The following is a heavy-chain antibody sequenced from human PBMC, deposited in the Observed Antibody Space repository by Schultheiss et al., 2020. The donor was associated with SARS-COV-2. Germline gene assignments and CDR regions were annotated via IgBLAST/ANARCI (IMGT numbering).Heavy chain of an antibody. D-gene: IGHD2-15*01. J-gene: IGHJ4*02. Sequence: SETLSLTCAVSGYSISSGYYWGWIRQPPGKGLEWIGEINHSGSTNYNPSLKSRVTISVDTSKNQFSLKLSSVTAADTAVYYCARGRYCSGGSCYCDYWGQGTLVTVSS. V-gene: IGHV4-38-2*01. CDR3: ARGRYCSGGSCYCDY. CDR2: INHSGST. CDR1: GYSISSGYY.